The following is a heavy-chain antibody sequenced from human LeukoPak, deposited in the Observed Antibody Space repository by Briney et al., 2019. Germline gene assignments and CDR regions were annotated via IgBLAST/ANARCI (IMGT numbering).Heavy chain of an antibody. CDR1: GGSFSGYY. CDR2: INHSGST. CDR3: ARHYIQPPHYFDY. V-gene: IGHV4-34*01. J-gene: IGHJ4*02. Sequence: SETLSLTCAVYGGSFSGYYWSWIRQPPGKGLEWIGEINHSGSTNYNPSLKSRVTISVDTSKNQFSLKLSSVTAADTAVYYCARHYIQPPHYFDYWGQGTLVTVSS. D-gene: IGHD2-2*01.